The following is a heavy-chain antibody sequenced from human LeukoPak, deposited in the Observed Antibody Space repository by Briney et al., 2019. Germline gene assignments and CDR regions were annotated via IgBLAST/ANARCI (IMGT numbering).Heavy chain of an antibody. J-gene: IGHJ6*02. CDR2: ISWNSVSI. D-gene: IGHD4-17*01. V-gene: IGHV3-9*01. Sequence: PGGSLRLSCAASGFTFDDYAMHSVRQPPRKGLEGVSDISWNSVSIDYAHSGKGRFTISRDNAKNSLYLQMNSQRGEDTVLYDCVKDRAPTTVSSQIYDMDVWGQGTTVTVSS. CDR1: GFTFDDYA. CDR3: VKDRAPTTVSSQIYDMDV.